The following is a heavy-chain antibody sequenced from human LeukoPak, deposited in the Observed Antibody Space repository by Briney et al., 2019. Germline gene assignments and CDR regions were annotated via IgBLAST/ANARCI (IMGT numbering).Heavy chain of an antibody. D-gene: IGHD2-15*01. CDR3: ARGYCSGGSCYSILDYMDV. V-gene: IGHV1-2*02. J-gene: IGHJ6*03. CDR2: INANSGDT. Sequence: ASVKVSCKASGHTFTGYYMHWVRQAPGQGLEWMGWINANSGDTNYAQKFQGRVTMTRDTSISTAYMELSSLRSEDTAVYYCARGYCSGGSCYSILDYMDVWGKGTTVTVSS. CDR1: GHTFTGYY.